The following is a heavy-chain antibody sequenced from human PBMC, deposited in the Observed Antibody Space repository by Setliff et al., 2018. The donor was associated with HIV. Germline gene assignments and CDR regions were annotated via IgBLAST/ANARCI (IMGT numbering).Heavy chain of an antibody. CDR3: ARESMATITWVGYYYYYYMDV. V-gene: IGHV1-18*01. CDR2: TSAYNGNT. Sequence: ASVKVSCKASGYTFTSYGISWVRQAPGQGLEWMGWTSAYNGNTNYAQKLQGRVTMTTDTSTSTAYMELRSPRSDDTAVYYCARESMATITWVGYYYYYYMDVWGKGTTVTVSS. CDR1: GYTFTSYG. J-gene: IGHJ6*03. D-gene: IGHD5-12*01.